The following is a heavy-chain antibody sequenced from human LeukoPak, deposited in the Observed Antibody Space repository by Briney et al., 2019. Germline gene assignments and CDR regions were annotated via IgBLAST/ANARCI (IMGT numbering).Heavy chain of an antibody. CDR1: GFTFSSYA. D-gene: IGHD3-10*01. J-gene: IGHJ3*02. CDR2: INSNGGNT. V-gene: IGHV3-64*01. Sequence: PGGSLRLSCAASGFTFSSYAMHWVRQAPGKGLEYVSAINSNGGNTYYGNSVKGRFTISRDNSKNTLYLQMGSLRAEDMAVYYCARFTGNAFDIWGQGTMATVSS. CDR3: ARFTGNAFDI.